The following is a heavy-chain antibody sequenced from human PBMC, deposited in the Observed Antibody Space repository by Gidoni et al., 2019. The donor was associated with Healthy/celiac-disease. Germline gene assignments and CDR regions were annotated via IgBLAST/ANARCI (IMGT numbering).Heavy chain of an antibody. D-gene: IGHD3-9*01. Sequence: QVQLVESGGGLVKPGGSLRLSCAASGFTFSDYYMSWIRQAPGKGLEWVSYICSSGSTIYYADSVKGRFTISRDNAKNSLYLQMNSLRAEDTAVYYCARVANYDILTGYYVDPDYFDYWGQGTLVTVSS. V-gene: IGHV3-11*01. CDR3: ARVANYDILTGYYVDPDYFDY. CDR1: GFTFSDYY. J-gene: IGHJ4*02. CDR2: ICSSGSTI.